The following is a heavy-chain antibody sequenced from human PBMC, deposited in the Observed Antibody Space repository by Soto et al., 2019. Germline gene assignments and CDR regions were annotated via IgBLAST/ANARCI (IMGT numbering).Heavy chain of an antibody. D-gene: IGHD2-2*01. CDR3: ARGGCSSTSCYFDYYYYGMDV. Sequence: EVQLVESGGGLVQPGGSLRLSCAASGFTVSSNYMSWVRQAPGKGLEWVSVIYSGGSTYYADSVKGRFTISRHNSKNTLYLQMNSLRDEDTAVYYCARGGCSSTSCYFDYYYYGMDVWGQGTTVTVSS. V-gene: IGHV3-53*04. CDR2: IYSGGST. J-gene: IGHJ6*02. CDR1: GFTVSSNY.